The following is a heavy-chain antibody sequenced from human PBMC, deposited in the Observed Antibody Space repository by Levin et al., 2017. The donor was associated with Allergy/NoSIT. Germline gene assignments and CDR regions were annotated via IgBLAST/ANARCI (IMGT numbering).Heavy chain of an antibody. V-gene: IGHV3-23*01. Sequence: GESLKISCAASGFTFSSYAMTWVRQAPGQGLEWVSGISVSGRSTYYADSVKGRFTIARDNSKNTLYLQMNSLRAEDTAVYYCAKVYSICDYWGQGTLVTVSS. J-gene: IGHJ4*02. CDR2: ISVSGRST. CDR1: GFTFSSYA. D-gene: IGHD6-13*01. CDR3: AKVYSICDY.